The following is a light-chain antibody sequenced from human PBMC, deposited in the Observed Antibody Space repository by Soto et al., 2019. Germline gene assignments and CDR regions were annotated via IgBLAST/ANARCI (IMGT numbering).Light chain of an antibody. CDR2: EVT. V-gene: IGLV2-14*01. CDR1: SSDVGAYNF. J-gene: IGLJ1*01. CDR3: SSYTSSNTPYV. Sequence: QSALTQPASVCGSPGQSITISCTGSSSDVGAYNFVSWYQHHPGKAPKLILYEVTTRPSGVSSRFSGSKSGNTASLTISGLQADDEANYYCSSYTSSNTPYVFGTGTKVTVL.